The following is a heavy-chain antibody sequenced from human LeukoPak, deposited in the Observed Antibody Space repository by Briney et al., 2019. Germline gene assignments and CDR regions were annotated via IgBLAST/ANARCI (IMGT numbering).Heavy chain of an antibody. CDR2: VNPNNGDT. D-gene: IGHD3-10*01. Sequence: ASVRVSCKASGYTFTENYMHWVRQAPGQGLEWMGWVNPNNGDTKYEQKFQGRVTMTRDTSISTAHMELTGLRSDDTALYYCASPSLGSGKYYEYWGQGTLVTVSS. J-gene: IGHJ4*02. CDR1: GYTFTENY. CDR3: ASPSLGSGKYYEY. V-gene: IGHV1-2*02.